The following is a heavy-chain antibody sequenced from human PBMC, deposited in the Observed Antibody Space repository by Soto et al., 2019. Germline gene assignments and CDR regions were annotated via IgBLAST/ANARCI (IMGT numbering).Heavy chain of an antibody. Sequence: SETLSLTCTVSGGSISSGGYYWSWIRQHPGKGLEWIGYIYYSGSTYYNPSLKSRVTISVDTSKNQFALKLSSVTAADTAVYYCARVLDTSYWPRLRGYYMDVWGQGTTVPVSS. CDR3: ARVLDTSYWPRLRGYYMDV. V-gene: IGHV4-31*03. CDR2: IYYSGST. CDR1: GGSISSGGYY. D-gene: IGHD2-8*02. J-gene: IGHJ6*03.